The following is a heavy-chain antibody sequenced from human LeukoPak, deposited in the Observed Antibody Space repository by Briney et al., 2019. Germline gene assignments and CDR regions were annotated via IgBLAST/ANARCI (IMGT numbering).Heavy chain of an antibody. CDR2: ISSNGDST. D-gene: IGHD3-10*01. Sequence: QSGGSLRLSCSASGFTFRTYAMHWLRQPPGKGLQYVSAISSNGDSTYYADSVKSRFTISRDNSRNTVYLQMSSLRADDTAVFYCVKDWFGDFWGQGTLVTVSS. V-gene: IGHV3-64D*06. CDR3: VKDWFGDF. J-gene: IGHJ4*02. CDR1: GFTFRTYA.